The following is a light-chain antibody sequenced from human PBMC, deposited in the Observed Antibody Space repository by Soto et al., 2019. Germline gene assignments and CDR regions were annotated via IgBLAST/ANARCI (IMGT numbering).Light chain of an antibody. CDR3: QQYNNWPP. CDR2: AAS. Sequence: EIVMTQSPATLSASPGERATLSCRASQSVSSNLAWYQQTPGQAPSLLIYAASTRATGLPARFSGSGSGTEFTLTISSLQSEDFAVYYCQQYNNWPPFGPGTKVDIK. V-gene: IGKV3-15*01. CDR1: QSVSSN. J-gene: IGKJ3*01.